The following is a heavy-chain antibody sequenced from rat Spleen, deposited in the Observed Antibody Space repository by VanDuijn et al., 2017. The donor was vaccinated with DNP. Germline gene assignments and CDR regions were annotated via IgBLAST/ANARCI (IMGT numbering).Heavy chain of an antibody. CDR3: ARRSFDY. V-gene: IGHV3-1*01. J-gene: IGHJ2*01. Sequence: EVQLQESGPGLMKPSQSLSLTCSVTGFSITSNYWAWIRKLPGNKMEWVGHISYSGSTSYNPSLKSRISITRDTSKNQFFLQVNSITTEDTATYYCARRSFDYWGQGVMVTVSS. CDR2: ISYSGST. CDR1: GFSITSNY. D-gene: IGHD1-11*01.